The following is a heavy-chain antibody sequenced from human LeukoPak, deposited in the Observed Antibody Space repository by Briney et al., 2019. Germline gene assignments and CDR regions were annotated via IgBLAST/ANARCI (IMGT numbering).Heavy chain of an antibody. CDR3: AKDSPGTTMVRGIFDY. CDR1: GFTFSSYG. CDR2: VRYDGSNK. J-gene: IGHJ4*02. Sequence: PGGSLRLSCAASGFTFSSYGMHWVRQAPGKGLEWVAFVRYDGSNKYYADSVKGRFTISRDNSKNTLYLQMNSLRAEDTAVYYCAKDSPGTTMVRGIFDYWGQGTLVTVSS. D-gene: IGHD3-10*01. V-gene: IGHV3-30*02.